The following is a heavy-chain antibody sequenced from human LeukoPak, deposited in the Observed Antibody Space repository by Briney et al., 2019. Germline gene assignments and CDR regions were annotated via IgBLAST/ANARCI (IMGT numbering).Heavy chain of an antibody. CDR2: IGGSNGIT. D-gene: IGHD5-12*01. J-gene: IGHJ4*02. CDR1: GFTFNSYA. CDR3: ARNENSGWGYFDY. V-gene: IGHV3-23*01. Sequence: GGSLRLSCAASGFTFNSYAMSWVRQAPGKGLEWVSVIGGSNGITFYVGSVKGRFTISRDNSKDTLYLQMNSLRAEDTAVYYCARNENSGWGYFDYWGQGTLVTVSS.